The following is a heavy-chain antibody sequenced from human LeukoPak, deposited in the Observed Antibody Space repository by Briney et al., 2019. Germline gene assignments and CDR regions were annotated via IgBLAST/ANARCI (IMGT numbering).Heavy chain of an antibody. Sequence: GGSLRLSCAASGFPFSINAMRWVRQAPGKGLEWVSGISGTGGGTFYADSVKGRFSISRDDSINTLYLQMSSLRAEDTAVYYCARFRGSGSHTLYSFDYWGQGSLVTVSS. J-gene: IGHJ4*02. D-gene: IGHD3-10*01. V-gene: IGHV3-23*01. CDR2: ISGTGGGT. CDR1: GFPFSINA. CDR3: ARFRGSGSHTLYSFDY.